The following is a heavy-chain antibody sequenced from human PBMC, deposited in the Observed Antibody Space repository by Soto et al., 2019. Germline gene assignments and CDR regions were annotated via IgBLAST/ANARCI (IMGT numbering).Heavy chain of an antibody. V-gene: IGHV1-69*02. D-gene: IGHD6-13*01. CDR3: ASSSSSWFPYYYYYGMDV. J-gene: IGHJ6*02. CDR2: IIPILGIA. CDR1: GGTFSSYT. Sequence: GASVKVSCKASGGTFSSYTISWVRQAPEQGLEWMGRIIPILGIANYAQKFQGRVTITADKSTSTAYMELSSLRSEDTAVYYCASSSSSWFPYYYYYGMDVWGQGTTVTVSS.